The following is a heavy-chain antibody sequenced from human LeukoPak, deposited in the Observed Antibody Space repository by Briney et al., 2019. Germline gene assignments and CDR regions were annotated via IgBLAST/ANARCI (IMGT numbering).Heavy chain of an antibody. J-gene: IGHJ4*02. D-gene: IGHD3-3*02. Sequence: GGSLRLSCAASGFSFSSYGFNWVRQAPGKGLEWVSSIGPTGTDTYHADPVKGRFTISRDNAKNSLYLQMDSLRAEDTAVYYCATESIGRHYDYWGQGTLLTVSS. CDR2: IGPTGTDT. V-gene: IGHV3-21*01. CDR1: GFSFSSYG. CDR3: ATESIGRHYDY.